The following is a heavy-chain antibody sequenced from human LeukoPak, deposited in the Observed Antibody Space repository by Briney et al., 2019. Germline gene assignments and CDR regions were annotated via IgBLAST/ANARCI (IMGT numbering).Heavy chain of an antibody. J-gene: IGHJ4*02. D-gene: IGHD3-10*01. V-gene: IGHV4-31*03. CDR2: IYYSGST. Sequence: SETLSLTCTVSGGSISSGGYYWSWIRQHPGKGLEWIGYIYYSGSTYYNPSLKSRVTISVDTSKNQFSLYLSSVTAADTAVYYCARVTSGEFADYWGQGTLVTVSS. CDR1: GGSISSGGYY. CDR3: ARVTSGEFADY.